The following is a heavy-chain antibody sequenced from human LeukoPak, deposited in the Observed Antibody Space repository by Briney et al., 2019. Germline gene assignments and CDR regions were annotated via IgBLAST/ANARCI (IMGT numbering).Heavy chain of an antibody. CDR2: ISWNSGTI. Sequence: GGSLRLSCAASGFTFADYAMHWVRQAPGKGLEWVSGISWNSGTIGYADSVKGRFTISRDNAKNSLYLQMNSLRAEDTALYYCAKDIWQQLALFGYWGQGTLVAVSS. D-gene: IGHD6-13*01. V-gene: IGHV3-9*01. J-gene: IGHJ4*02. CDR1: GFTFADYA. CDR3: AKDIWQQLALFGY.